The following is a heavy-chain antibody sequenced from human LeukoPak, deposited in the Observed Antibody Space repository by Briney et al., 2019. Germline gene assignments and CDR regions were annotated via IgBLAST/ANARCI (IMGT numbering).Heavy chain of an antibody. CDR3: AGGDYGDYGSDY. CDR2: ISSSGFTI. D-gene: IGHD4-17*01. CDR1: GFTFSSYE. Sequence: GGSLRLSCAASGFTFSSYEMNWVRQAPGQGLEWVSYISSSGFTIYYADSVKGRFTISRDNAKNSLYLQMNSLRAEDTAVYYCAGGDYGDYGSDYWGQGTLVTVSS. V-gene: IGHV3-48*03. J-gene: IGHJ4*02.